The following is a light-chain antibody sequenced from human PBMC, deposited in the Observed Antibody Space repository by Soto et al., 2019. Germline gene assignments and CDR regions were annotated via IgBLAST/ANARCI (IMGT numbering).Light chain of an antibody. CDR2: WAS. J-gene: IGKJ1*01. CDR1: QSVLYNSNNKNY. V-gene: IGKV4-1*01. Sequence: DSVMTQSPDSLAVSLGERATINCKSSQSVLYNSNNKNYLAWYQQKPGQPPKLLIYWASTRESGVPDRFSGSGSGTDFTLTISSLQAEDVAVYYCQQYYSTLTWTFGQGTKVEIK. CDR3: QQYYSTLTWT.